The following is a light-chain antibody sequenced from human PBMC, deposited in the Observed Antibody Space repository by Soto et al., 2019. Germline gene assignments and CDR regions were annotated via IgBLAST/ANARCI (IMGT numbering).Light chain of an antibody. J-gene: IGLJ1*01. CDR2: EAN. V-gene: IGLV2-23*01. CDR3: CSYAGGSAYV. CDR1: NSDVGNFNL. Sequence: QSVLTQPASLSGSPGQSITISCTGTNSDVGNFNLVSWYQQHPDKAPKLIIYEANKRPSGVSGRFSGSKSGSTASLTISGLRSEDEAEYHCCSYAGGSAYVFGTGTKVTVL.